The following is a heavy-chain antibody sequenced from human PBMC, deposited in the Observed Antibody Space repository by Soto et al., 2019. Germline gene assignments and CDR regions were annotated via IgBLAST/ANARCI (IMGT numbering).Heavy chain of an antibody. CDR1: GGSIRSGGYY. J-gene: IGHJ4*02. V-gene: IGHV4-31*03. CDR2: FYYSGNT. D-gene: IGHD1-26*01. CDR3: ARAMGAINYFDY. Sequence: QVQLQESGPGLVKPSQILSLTCTVSGGSIRSGGYYWSWIRQHPGKGLEWIGYFYYSGNTYYNPSLKSRLTISGDTSKNQFSLNLSSVTAADTAVYYCARAMGAINYFDYWGQGTLVTVSS.